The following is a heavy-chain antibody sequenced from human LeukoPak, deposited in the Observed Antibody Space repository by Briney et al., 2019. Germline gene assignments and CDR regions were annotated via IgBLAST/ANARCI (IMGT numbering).Heavy chain of an antibody. D-gene: IGHD2-8*02. Sequence: PGGSLRLSCAASGFTFSSYGLHWVRQAPGRGLEWVAEVRYDGLKRTYVESVKGRFTISRDNSRNTVDLQMNSLRREDTAVYYCAKDASWSSTYMDVWGQGTTVVVSS. V-gene: IGHV3-30*02. CDR3: AKDASWSSTYMDV. CDR2: VRYDGLKR. J-gene: IGHJ6*01. CDR1: GFTFSSYG.